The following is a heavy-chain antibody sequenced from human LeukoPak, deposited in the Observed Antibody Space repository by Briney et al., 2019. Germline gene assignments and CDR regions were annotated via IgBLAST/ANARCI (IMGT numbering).Heavy chain of an antibody. D-gene: IGHD6-19*01. Sequence: GGSLRLSCAASGFTFSSYWMSWVRQAPGKGLEWLSYIGSSDSTTHYADSVKGRFTISRDNAKNSLYLQMNSLRVEDTAVYYCARDGTPNYGSGWVYMDVWGEGTTVTISS. CDR2: IGSSDSTT. CDR1: GFTFSSYW. V-gene: IGHV3-48*04. J-gene: IGHJ6*03. CDR3: ARDGTPNYGSGWVYMDV.